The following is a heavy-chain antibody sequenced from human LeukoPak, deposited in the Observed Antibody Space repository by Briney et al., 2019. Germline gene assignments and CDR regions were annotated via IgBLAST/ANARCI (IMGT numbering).Heavy chain of an antibody. V-gene: IGHV3-11*04. CDR3: ARDLEIRFLEWLLPYNWFDP. J-gene: IGHJ5*02. D-gene: IGHD3-3*01. Sequence: GGSLRLSCAASGFTFSDYYMSWIRQAPGKGLEWVPYISSSGSTIYYADSVKGRFTISRDNAKNSLYLQMNSLRAEDTAVYYCARDLEIRFLEWLLPYNWFDPWGQGTLVTVSS. CDR2: ISSSGSTI. CDR1: GFTFSDYY.